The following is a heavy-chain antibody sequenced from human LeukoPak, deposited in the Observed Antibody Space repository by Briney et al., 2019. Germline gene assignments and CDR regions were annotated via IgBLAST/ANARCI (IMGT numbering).Heavy chain of an antibody. CDR1: GYSFSNNW. CDR2: IDPRDSYI. CDR3: ARHFNQYHDSGSYYSNYWYFDL. Sequence: GESLKISCQGSGYSFSNNWISWVRQMPGKGLELMGMIDPRDSYITYSPSFQGHVTISVDKSITTAYLQWSTLKASDTATYYCARHFNQYHDSGSYYSNYWYFDLWGRGTLVTVSS. D-gene: IGHD3-10*01. J-gene: IGHJ2*01. V-gene: IGHV5-10-1*01.